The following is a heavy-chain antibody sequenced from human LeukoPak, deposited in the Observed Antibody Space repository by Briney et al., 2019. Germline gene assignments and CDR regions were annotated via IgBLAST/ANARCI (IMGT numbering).Heavy chain of an antibody. Sequence: SVTVSCKASGGTFSSYAISWVRQAPGQGLECMGGIIPIFGTANYAQKFQGRVTITADESTSTAYMELSSLSFEDTAVYYCARDGYCSSTSCYRGGNYYYGMDVWGKGTTVTVSS. D-gene: IGHD2-2*01. CDR3: ARDGYCSSTSCYRGGNYYYGMDV. V-gene: IGHV1-69*01. CDR2: IIPIFGTA. CDR1: GGTFSSYA. J-gene: IGHJ6*04.